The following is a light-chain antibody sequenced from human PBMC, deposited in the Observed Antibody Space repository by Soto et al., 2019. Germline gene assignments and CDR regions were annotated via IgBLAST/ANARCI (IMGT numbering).Light chain of an antibody. J-gene: IGKJ4*01. V-gene: IGKV1-9*01. CDR1: QAITSC. CDR3: QQLNSYPTT. CDR2: AGS. Sequence: IQLTQSPSSVSASVGDRVTISCRASQAITSCFAWYQQKPGKAPQLLIFAGSSLHSGVPSRFSGSGSGTDFTLTISSLQPEDVATYYCQQLNSYPTTFGGGTSLEIK.